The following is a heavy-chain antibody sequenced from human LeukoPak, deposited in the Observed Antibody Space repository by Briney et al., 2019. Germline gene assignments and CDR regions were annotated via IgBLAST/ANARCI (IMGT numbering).Heavy chain of an antibody. V-gene: IGHV3-64D*09. CDR1: GFTFSSYA. CDR3: VKSRFRYSSSWYHFDY. J-gene: IGHJ4*02. CDR2: ISSSGGST. Sequence: SGGSLRLSCSASGFTFSSYAMHWVRQAPGKGLEYVSAISSSGGSTYYADSVKGRFTISRDNSKNTLYLQMSSLRAEDTAVYYCVKSRFRYSSSWYHFDYWGQGTLVTVSS. D-gene: IGHD6-13*01.